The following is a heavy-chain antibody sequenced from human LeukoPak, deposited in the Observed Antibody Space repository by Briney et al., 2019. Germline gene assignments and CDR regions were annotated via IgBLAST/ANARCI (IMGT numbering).Heavy chain of an antibody. CDR3: ARDRRYYGSGSNTYYFDY. CDR1: GGSISSYY. V-gene: IGHV4-59*01. J-gene: IGHJ4*02. Sequence: SETLSLTCTVSGGSISSYYWSWIRRPPGKGLEWIGYIYYSGSTNYNPSLKSRVTISVGTSKNQFSLKLSSVTAADTAVYYCARDRRYYGSGSNTYYFDYWGQGTLVTVSS. CDR2: IYYSGST. D-gene: IGHD3-10*01.